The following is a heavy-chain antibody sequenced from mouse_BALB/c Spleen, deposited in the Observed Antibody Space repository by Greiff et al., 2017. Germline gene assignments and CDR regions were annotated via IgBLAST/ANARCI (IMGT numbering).Heavy chain of an antibody. Sequence: QVQLQQPGAELVKPGASVKLSCKASGYTFTSYWMHWVKQRPGQGLEWIGEINPSNGRTNYNEKFKSKATLTVDKSSSTAYMQLSSLTSEDSAVYYCARLRLHWYFDVWGAGTTVTVSS. J-gene: IGHJ1*01. V-gene: IGHV1S81*02. CDR1: GYTFTSYW. CDR3: ARLRLHWYFDV. CDR2: INPSNGRT.